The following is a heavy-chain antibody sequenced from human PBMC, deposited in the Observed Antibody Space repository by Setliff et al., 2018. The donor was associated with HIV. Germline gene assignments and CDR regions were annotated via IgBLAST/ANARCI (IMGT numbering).Heavy chain of an antibody. CDR1: GGTFSSYA. CDR2: IIPSDGST. Sequence: GASVKVSCKASGGTFSSYAISWVRQAPGQGLEWMGGIIPSDGSTSYAQKFQGRVTMTRDTSTSTIHMELNSLTSEDTAVYYCARDNTAFDIWGQGTMVTVSS. CDR3: ARDNTAFDI. J-gene: IGHJ3*02. V-gene: IGHV1-46*01. D-gene: IGHD2-2*02.